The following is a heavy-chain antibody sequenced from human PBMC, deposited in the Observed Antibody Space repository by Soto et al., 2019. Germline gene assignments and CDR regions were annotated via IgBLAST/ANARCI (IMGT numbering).Heavy chain of an antibody. V-gene: IGHV4-59*01. D-gene: IGHD5-18*01. Sequence: WTWIRQPPGKGLEWIGYIFYSGSTFYNPSLTSRVPISIHTSKSQFSLQLTSVTAAYTAVYYCARGAAETAMVDSWGQGTLVTVSS. CDR2: IFYSGST. J-gene: IGHJ4*02. CDR3: ARGAAETAMVDS.